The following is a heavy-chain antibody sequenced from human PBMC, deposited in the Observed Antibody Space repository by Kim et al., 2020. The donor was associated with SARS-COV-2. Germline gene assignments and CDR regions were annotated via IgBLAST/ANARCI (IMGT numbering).Heavy chain of an antibody. CDR2: IYYSGST. D-gene: IGHD6-19*01. J-gene: IGHJ6*02. V-gene: IGHV4-39*01. CDR3: ARLFSGSSFQVRLVRHYYYGMDV. Sequence: SETLSLTCTVSGGSISSSSYYWGWIRQPPGKGLEWIGSIYYSGSTYYNPSLKSRVTISVDTSKNQFSLKLSSVTAADTAVYYCARLFSGSSFQVRLVRHYYYGMDVWGQGTTVTVSS. CDR1: GGSISSSSYY.